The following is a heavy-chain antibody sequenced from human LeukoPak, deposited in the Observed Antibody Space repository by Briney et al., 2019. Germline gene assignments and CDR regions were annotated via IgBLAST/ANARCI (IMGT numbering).Heavy chain of an antibody. D-gene: IGHD4-23*01. V-gene: IGHV4-59*01. J-gene: IGHJ4*02. CDR2: IYYTGST. CDR3: ARGVGVTPKFDY. CDR1: GDSISSYY. Sequence: SGTLSLTCTVSGDSISSYYWSWIRQPPGKGLEWIGYIYYTGSTNYNPSLKSRVTISVDTSKNHFSLKLSSVTAADTAVYYCARGVGVTPKFDYWGQGTLVTVSS.